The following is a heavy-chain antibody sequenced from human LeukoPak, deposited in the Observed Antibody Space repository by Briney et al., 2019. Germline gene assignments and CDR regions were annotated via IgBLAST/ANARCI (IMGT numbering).Heavy chain of an antibody. J-gene: IGHJ3*02. D-gene: IGHD1-1*01. CDR2: IGGSDSRT. Sequence: PGGSLRLSCAASGFTFSTYAMTWVRQAPGKGLEWVSIIGGSDSRTYYADSVKGRFTISRDNSKNTLYLQMNSLRAEDTAVYYCAREVREGTRQTDAFDIWGQGTMVTVAS. CDR1: GFTFSTYA. V-gene: IGHV3-23*01. CDR3: AREVREGTRQTDAFDI.